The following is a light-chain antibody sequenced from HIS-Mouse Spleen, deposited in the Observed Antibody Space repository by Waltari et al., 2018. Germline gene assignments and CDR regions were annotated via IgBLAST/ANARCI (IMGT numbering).Light chain of an antibody. CDR2: SPN. J-gene: IGLJ3*02. CDR3: GLYMGSGISWV. V-gene: IGLV8-61*01. Sequence: QTVVTQEPSFSVSPGGTVTLTCGLSSGSVSTSYYPSWYQQTPGQAPRTLISSPNTRSSGVPDRFSGSILGNKAALTITGAQADDESDYYCGLYMGSGISWVFGGGTKLTVL. CDR1: SGSVSTSYY.